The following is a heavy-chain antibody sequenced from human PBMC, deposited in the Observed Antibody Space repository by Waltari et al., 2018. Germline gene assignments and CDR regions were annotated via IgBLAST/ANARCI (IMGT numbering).Heavy chain of an antibody. J-gene: IGHJ1*01. CDR1: GFTFSSYW. Sequence: EVQLVESGGGLVQPGGSLRLSCAASGFTFSSYWMHWVRQAPGKGLVWVSRINGDGSSTSYADSVKGRFTISRDNAKNTLYLQMNSLRAEDTAVYYCARGAWGKVARGIYFQHWGQGTLVTVSS. D-gene: IGHD3-16*01. CDR3: ARGAWGKVARGIYFQH. V-gene: IGHV3-74*01. CDR2: INGDGSST.